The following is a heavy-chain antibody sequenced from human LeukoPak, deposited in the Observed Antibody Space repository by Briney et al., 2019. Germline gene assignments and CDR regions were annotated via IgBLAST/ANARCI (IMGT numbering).Heavy chain of an antibody. V-gene: IGHV4-59*01. J-gene: IGHJ3*02. CDR3: ARVGWRQWLLDAFDI. D-gene: IGHD6-19*01. CDR1: GGSISSYY. Sequence: SETLSLTXTVSGGSISSYYWSWIRQPPGKGLEWIGYIYYSGSTNYNPSLKSRVTISVDTSKNQFSLKLSSVTAADTAVYYCARVGWRQWLLDAFDIWGQGTMVTVSS. CDR2: IYYSGST.